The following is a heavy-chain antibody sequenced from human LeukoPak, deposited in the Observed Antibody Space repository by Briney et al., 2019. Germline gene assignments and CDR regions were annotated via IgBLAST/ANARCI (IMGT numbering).Heavy chain of an antibody. CDR3: VKGSGSYLFDY. D-gene: IGHD1-26*01. V-gene: IGHV3-43*01. CDR1: GFIFDDYT. J-gene: IGHJ4*02. CDR2: ISWDGVST. Sequence: GGSLRLSCASSGFIFDDYTMHWVRQAPGRGLEWVSLISWDGVSTNYADSVRGRFTISRDNSEDSLYLQMNSLGPEDTAFYYCVKGSGSYLFDYWGQGTLVTVSS.